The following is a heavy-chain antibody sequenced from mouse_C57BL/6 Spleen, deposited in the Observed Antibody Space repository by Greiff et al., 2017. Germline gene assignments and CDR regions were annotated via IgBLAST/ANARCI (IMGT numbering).Heavy chain of an antibody. CDR1: GYTFTSYW. CDR2: IYPSDSAT. D-gene: IGHD2-10*01. Sequence: QVQLQQPGAELVRPGSSVKLSCKASGYTFTSYWMDWVKQRPGQGLEWIGNIYPSDSATHYNQKFKDKATLTVDKSSSTAYMQLSSLTSEDSAVYYCARAGAYYGKDYWGQGTTLTVSS. V-gene: IGHV1-61*01. J-gene: IGHJ2*01. CDR3: ARAGAYYGKDY.